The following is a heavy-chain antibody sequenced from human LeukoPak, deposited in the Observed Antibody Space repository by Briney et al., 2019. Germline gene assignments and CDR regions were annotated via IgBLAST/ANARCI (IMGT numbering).Heavy chain of an antibody. J-gene: IGHJ4*02. Sequence: GGSLRLSCAASGFTFSDHAMNWVRQAPGKVLEWVSSLSETGETTDYADSVKGRFTISRDNSKNTVYLQMNNLRVDDTAVYYCAKQWLVGIWGQGTLVTVSS. CDR3: AKQWLVGI. CDR1: GFTFSDHA. D-gene: IGHD6-19*01. CDR2: LSETGETT. V-gene: IGHV3-23*01.